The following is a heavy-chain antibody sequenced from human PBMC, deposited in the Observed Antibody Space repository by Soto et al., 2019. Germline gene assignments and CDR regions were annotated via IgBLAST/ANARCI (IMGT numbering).Heavy chain of an antibody. CDR3: ARGSKPYGYKWADYYYYGMDV. V-gene: IGHV1-69*06. Sequence: QVQLVQSGAEVKKPGSSVKVSCKASGGTFSSYAISWVRQAPGQGLEWMGGIIPIFGTANYAQKFQGRVTLTADKSTSTAYMELSSLRSEDTAVYYCARGSKPYGYKWADYYYYGMDVWGQGTTVTVSS. J-gene: IGHJ6*02. D-gene: IGHD5-12*01. CDR1: GGTFSSYA. CDR2: IIPIFGTA.